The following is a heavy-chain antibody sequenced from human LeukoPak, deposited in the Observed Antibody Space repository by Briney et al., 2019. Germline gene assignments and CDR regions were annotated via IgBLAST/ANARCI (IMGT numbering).Heavy chain of an antibody. D-gene: IGHD2-15*01. CDR3: AKDVVDAFDI. V-gene: IGHV4-39*07. CDR1: GGSISSYY. J-gene: IGHJ3*02. Sequence: PSETLSLTCSVFGGSISSYYWSWIRQPPGKGLEWIGSINYSGSTYYNPSPKSRVTISVDRSKNQFSLKLSSVTAADTAIYYCAKDVVDAFDIWGQGTMVTVSS. CDR2: INYSGST.